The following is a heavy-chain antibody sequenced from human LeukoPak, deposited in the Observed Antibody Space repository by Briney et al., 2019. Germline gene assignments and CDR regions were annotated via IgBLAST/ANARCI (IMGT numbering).Heavy chain of an antibody. CDR2: VSYSGST. CDR3: ARGQGGGNPNFDY. J-gene: IGHJ4*02. D-gene: IGHD4-23*01. CDR1: GASISSSIHY. Sequence: SETLSLTCAVSGASISSSIHYWGWVRQPPGKGLEWIGFVSYSGSTEYNPSLKGRVTISLDTSKSQFSLKLTSVTAADTAVYYCARGQGGGNPNFDYWGQGTLVTVSS. V-gene: IGHV4-39*07.